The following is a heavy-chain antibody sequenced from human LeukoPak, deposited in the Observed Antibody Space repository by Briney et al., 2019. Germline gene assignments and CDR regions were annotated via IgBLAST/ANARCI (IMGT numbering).Heavy chain of an antibody. D-gene: IGHD2-15*01. J-gene: IGHJ4*02. CDR2: INPNSGGA. V-gene: IGHV1-2*02. CDR3: ARGYCVGGSCYNLFDY. Sequence: EASVKVSCKASGYTFTEYYMHWVRQAPGRGLEWMGWINPNSGGANYAENFQGRVTMTRDTSISTAYMELSSLRYDDTALYYCARGYCVGGSCYNLFDYWGQGTLVTVSS. CDR1: GYTFTEYY.